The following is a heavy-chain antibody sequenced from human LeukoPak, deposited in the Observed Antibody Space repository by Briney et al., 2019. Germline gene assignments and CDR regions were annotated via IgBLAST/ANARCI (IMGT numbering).Heavy chain of an antibody. CDR1: GGSISSSSYY. CDR3: ARLLDSSTSRLDY. D-gene: IGHD2-2*01. V-gene: IGHV4-39*01. CDR2: IYYSGST. J-gene: IGHJ4*02. Sequence: SETLSLTCTVSGGSISSSSYYWGWIRQPPGKGLEWIGSIYYSGSTYYNPSLKSRVTISVDTSKNQFSLKLSSVTAADTAVYYCARLLDSSTSRLDYWGQGTLVTVSS.